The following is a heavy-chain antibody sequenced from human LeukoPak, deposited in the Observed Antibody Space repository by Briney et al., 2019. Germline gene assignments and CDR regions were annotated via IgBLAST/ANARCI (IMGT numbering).Heavy chain of an antibody. D-gene: IGHD6-19*01. V-gene: IGHV4-4*07. CDR1: GGSISSYF. Sequence: SETLSLTCTVFGGSISSYFWSWIRQPAGKGLEWIGRIYPSESTNYNPSLKSRVTMSVDTSKNQFSLNLRSVTAADTAVYYCARVSIEVAATQAYYFDYWGQGTLVTVSS. CDR2: IYPSEST. J-gene: IGHJ4*02. CDR3: ARVSIEVAATQAYYFDY.